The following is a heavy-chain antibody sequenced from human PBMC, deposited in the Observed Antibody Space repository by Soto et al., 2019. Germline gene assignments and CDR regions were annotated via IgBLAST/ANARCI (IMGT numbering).Heavy chain of an antibody. CDR3: ARGSSWELLKYYFDY. Sequence: SLRLSCAASGFAFSSYGMHWVRQAPGKGLEWVAVIWYDGSNKYYADSVKGRFTISRDNSKNTLYLQMNSLRAEDTAVYYCARGSSWELLKYYFDYWGQGTLVTVSS. CDR2: IWYDGSNK. CDR1: GFAFSSYG. V-gene: IGHV3-33*01. J-gene: IGHJ4*02. D-gene: IGHD1-26*01.